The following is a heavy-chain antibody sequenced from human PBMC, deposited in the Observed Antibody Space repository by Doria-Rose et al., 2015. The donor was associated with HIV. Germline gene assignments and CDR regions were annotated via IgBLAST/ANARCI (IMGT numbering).Heavy chain of an antibody. CDR1: GFSFESYA. J-gene: IGHJ6*03. CDR3: AKAPIIGPKYYFYMDV. D-gene: IGHD3-3*01. Sequence: VQLVQSGGGLVQPGRPLRLSCVGSGFSFESYAMHWVRLAPGKGLEWVAGISWDSGAKGNADSVEGRFTISRDNAKKSVYLEMRSLRPEDTAFYYCAKAPIIGPKYYFYMDVWGKGTSVTVSS. V-gene: IGHV3-9*01. CDR2: ISWDSGAK.